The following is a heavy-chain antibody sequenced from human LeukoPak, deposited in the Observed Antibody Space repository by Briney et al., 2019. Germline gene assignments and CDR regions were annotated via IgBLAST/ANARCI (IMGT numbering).Heavy chain of an antibody. CDR3: ARVATIGYYIDV. D-gene: IGHD5-12*01. J-gene: IGHJ6*03. CDR1: GYSISSGYY. Sequence: SETLSLTCTVSGYSISSGYYWGWIRQPPGKGLEWIGSIYHSGSTYYNPSLKSRVTISVDTSKNQFSLKLSSVTAADTAVYYCARVATIGYYIDVWGKGTTVTVSS. V-gene: IGHV4-38-2*02. CDR2: IYHSGST.